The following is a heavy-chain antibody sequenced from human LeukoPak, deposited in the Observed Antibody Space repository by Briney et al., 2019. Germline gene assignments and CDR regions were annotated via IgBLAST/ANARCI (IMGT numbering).Heavy chain of an antibody. J-gene: IGHJ4*02. D-gene: IGHD4-17*01. Sequence: SVKVSCKASGGTFSSYAISWVRQAPGQGLEWMGRIIPILSIANYAQKFQGRVTITADKSTSTAYMELSSLRSEDTAVYYCARAGTVTTGAPYYFDYWGQGTLVTVSS. CDR1: GGTFSSYA. CDR2: IIPILSIA. V-gene: IGHV1-69*04. CDR3: ARAGTVTTGAPYYFDY.